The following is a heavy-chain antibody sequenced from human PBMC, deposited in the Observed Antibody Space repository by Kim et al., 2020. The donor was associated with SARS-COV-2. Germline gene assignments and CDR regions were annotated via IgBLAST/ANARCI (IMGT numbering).Heavy chain of an antibody. D-gene: IGHD6-19*01. CDR2: IKQDAYES. CDR3: AKGVSVAPHYYYHYGMDV. V-gene: IGHV3-7*03. Sequence: GGSLRLSCAASEFTFSTSWMTWVRQAPGKGLEWVASIKQDAYESYYVDSVKGRFTISRENAKNLLYLQMNSLRPEDTAVYYCAKGVSVAPHYYYHYGMDVWSQGTTVTVAS. J-gene: IGHJ6*02. CDR1: EFTFSTSW.